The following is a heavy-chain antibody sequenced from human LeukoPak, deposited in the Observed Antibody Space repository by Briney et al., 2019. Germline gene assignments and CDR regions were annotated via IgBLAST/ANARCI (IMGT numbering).Heavy chain of an antibody. CDR2: IYHSGST. Sequence: PSETLSLTCAVSGYSISSGYYWGWIRQPPGKGLEWIGSIYHSGSTYYNPSLKSRVTISVDTSKNQFSLKLSSVTAADTAVYYCARGSYGSGSYYAPFDYWGQGTLVTVSS. CDR3: ARGSYGSGSYYAPFDY. V-gene: IGHV4-38-2*01. D-gene: IGHD3-10*01. J-gene: IGHJ4*02. CDR1: GYSISSGYY.